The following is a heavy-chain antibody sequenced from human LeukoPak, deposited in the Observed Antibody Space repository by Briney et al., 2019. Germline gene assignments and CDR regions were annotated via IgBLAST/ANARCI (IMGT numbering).Heavy chain of an antibody. Sequence: GGSLRLSCAASGFTFSTYAMSWVRQAPGKGLEWVSLIYSGGSTYYADSVKGRFTISRDNSKNTLYLQMNSLRAEDTAVYFCARGNGDYGYYFDYWGQGTLVTVSS. D-gene: IGHD4-17*01. CDR2: IYSGGST. CDR1: GFTFSTYA. J-gene: IGHJ4*02. CDR3: ARGNGDYGYYFDY. V-gene: IGHV3-53*01.